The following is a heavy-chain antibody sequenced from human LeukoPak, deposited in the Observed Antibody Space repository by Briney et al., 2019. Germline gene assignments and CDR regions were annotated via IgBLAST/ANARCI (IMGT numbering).Heavy chain of an antibody. CDR1: GGSFSGCY. V-gene: IGHV4-34*01. J-gene: IGHJ4*02. CDR2: INHSGST. D-gene: IGHD3-10*01. CDR3: ALTPYYYGSGSYYNN. Sequence: SETLSLTCVVYGGSFSGCYWSWIRQPPGKGLEWIGEINHSGSTNYNPSLKSRVTISVDTSKNQFSLKLSSVTAADTAVYYCALTPYYYGSGSYYNNWGQGTLVTVSS.